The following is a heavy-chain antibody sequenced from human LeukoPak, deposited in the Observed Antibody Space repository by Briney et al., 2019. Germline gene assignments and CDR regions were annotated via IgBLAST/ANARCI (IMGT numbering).Heavy chain of an antibody. V-gene: IGHV4-38-2*02. Sequence: SETLSLTCTVSGYSTSSGYYWGWIRQPPGKGLEWIGSIYHSGSTYYNPSLKSRVTISVDTSKNQFSLKLSSVTAADTAVYYCARAYSSGWGSFDYWGQGTLVTVSS. D-gene: IGHD6-19*01. CDR3: ARAYSSGWGSFDY. CDR2: IYHSGST. CDR1: GYSTSSGYY. J-gene: IGHJ4*02.